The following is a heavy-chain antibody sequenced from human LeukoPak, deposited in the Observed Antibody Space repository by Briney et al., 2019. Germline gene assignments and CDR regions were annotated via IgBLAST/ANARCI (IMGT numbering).Heavy chain of an antibody. Sequence: GGSLRLSCAASGFTFSSYAMSWVRQAPGKGLERVSAISGSGGSTYYADSVKGRFTISRDNSKNTLYLQMNSLRAEDTAVYYCAKDQAYYYDSSGYYYLDYWGQGTLVTVSS. J-gene: IGHJ4*02. D-gene: IGHD3-22*01. CDR2: ISGSGGST. CDR1: GFTFSSYA. CDR3: AKDQAYYYDSSGYYYLDY. V-gene: IGHV3-23*01.